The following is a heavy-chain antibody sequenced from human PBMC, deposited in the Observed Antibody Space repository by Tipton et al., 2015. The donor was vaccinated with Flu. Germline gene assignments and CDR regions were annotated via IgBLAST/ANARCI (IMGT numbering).Heavy chain of an antibody. CDR1: GGSVSSGSYY. D-gene: IGHD2-21*01. Sequence: TLSLTCTVSGGSVSSGSYYWSWIRQPPGKGLEWIGYIYYSGSTNYNPSLKSRVTISVDTSKNQFSLKLSSVTAADPAVYYCARDQVSPHLTYGTDVWGQGTTVTVSS. CDR3: ARDQVSPHLTYGTDV. V-gene: IGHV4-61*01. CDR2: IYYSGST. J-gene: IGHJ6*02.